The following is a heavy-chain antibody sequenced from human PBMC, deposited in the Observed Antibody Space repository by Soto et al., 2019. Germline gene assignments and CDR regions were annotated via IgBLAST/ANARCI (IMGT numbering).Heavy chain of an antibody. CDR2: IDVGGGSA. J-gene: IGHJ3*01. D-gene: IGHD3-3*01. CDR3: AKEDDAWTNGHFNV. V-gene: IGHV3-23*01. CDR1: GFTFSSYD. Sequence: EVQLLESGGGLVQPGGSLRLSCAASGFTFSSYDMSWVRQAPGKGLEWVSGIDVGGGSAYYADSVKGRFTIYRDNSKNTLHSQLNSLRSEDTAIYYCAKEDDAWTNGHFNVWGQGTVVTVSS.